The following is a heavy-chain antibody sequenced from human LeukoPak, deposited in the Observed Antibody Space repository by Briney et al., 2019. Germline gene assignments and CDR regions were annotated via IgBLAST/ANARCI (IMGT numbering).Heavy chain of an antibody. J-gene: IGHJ4*02. Sequence: GGSLRLSCAASGFTFSSYGMLWVRQAPGKGLEWVAVISYDGSNKYYADSVKGRFTISRDNSKNTLYLQMNSLRAEDTAVYHCAKDGRSRSRSYFDYWGQGTLVTVSS. CDR3: AKDGRSRSRSYFDY. D-gene: IGHD1-26*01. V-gene: IGHV3-30*18. CDR2: ISYDGSNK. CDR1: GFTFSSYG.